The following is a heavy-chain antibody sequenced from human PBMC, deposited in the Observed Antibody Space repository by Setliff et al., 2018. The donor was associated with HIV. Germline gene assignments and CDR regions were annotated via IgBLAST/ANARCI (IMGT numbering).Heavy chain of an antibody. CDR2: IRSKAYGGTT. D-gene: IGHD5-18*01. V-gene: IGHV3-49*04. J-gene: IGHJ3*02. CDR1: GFTFGDYA. CDR3: TKDKGYAFDI. Sequence: GGSLRLSCTASGFTFGDYAMSWVRQAPGKGLEWVGFIRSKAYGGTTEYAASVKDRFTVTRDDSKSIAYLQINSLKTEGTAVYCCTKDKGYAFDIWGQGTMVTVSS.